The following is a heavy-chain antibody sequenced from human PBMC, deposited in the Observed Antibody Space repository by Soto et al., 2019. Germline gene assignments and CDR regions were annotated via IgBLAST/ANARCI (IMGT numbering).Heavy chain of an antibody. J-gene: IGHJ5*02. CDR3: AREYCGGDCFYRNWFDP. D-gene: IGHD2-21*02. V-gene: IGHV4-31*03. Sequence: QVQLQESGPGLVKPSQTLSLTCTVSNGSVSSGGDYWGWIRQHPGKGLEWIGYISHSGSTYYNPSLKRRVSISVDTSKNQFSLKLSSMTAADTALYYCAREYCGGDCFYRNWFDPWGQGTLVTVSS. CDR1: NGSVSSGGDY. CDR2: ISHSGST.